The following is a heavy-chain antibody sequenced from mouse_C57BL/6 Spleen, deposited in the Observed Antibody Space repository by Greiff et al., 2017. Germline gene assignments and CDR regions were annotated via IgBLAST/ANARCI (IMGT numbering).Heavy chain of an antibody. CDR2: IDPSDSYT. CDR1: GYTFTSYW. V-gene: IGHV1-50*01. J-gene: IGHJ3*01. Sequence: QVQLQQPGAELVKPGASVKLSCKASGYTFTSYWMQWVKQRPGQGLEWIGEIDPSDSYTNYNQKLKGKATLTVDTSSSTAYMQLSSLTSEDSAVYYCARGGGSFKNFFAYWGQGTLVTVSA. CDR3: ARGGGSFKNFFAY.